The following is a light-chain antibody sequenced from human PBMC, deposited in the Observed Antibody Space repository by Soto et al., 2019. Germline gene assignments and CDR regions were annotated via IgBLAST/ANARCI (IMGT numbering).Light chain of an antibody. CDR1: QSIGDT. CDR3: HQRQSWPRT. CDR2: GAS. J-gene: IGKJ1*01. V-gene: IGKV3D-15*01. Sequence: EIVMTQSPATLSVSPGGRATLSCRASQSIGDTLAWYQQKPGQAPRLLIYGASNRATGIPDRFSGSGSGTDFTLTISDVQPEDFAVYYCHQRQSWPRTFGQGTKVDIK.